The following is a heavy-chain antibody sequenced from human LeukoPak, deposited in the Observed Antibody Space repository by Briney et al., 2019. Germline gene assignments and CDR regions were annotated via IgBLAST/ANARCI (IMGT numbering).Heavy chain of an antibody. D-gene: IGHD6-13*01. Sequence: GGSLRLSCEASGFTFSSYWMHWVRQAPGKGLVWVSGTNSDGSSISYADSVKGRFTISRDNAKNTLYLQMNSLRAEDTAVYYCVRAAAASFDYWGQGTLVTVSS. CDR1: GFTFSSYW. V-gene: IGHV3-74*01. J-gene: IGHJ4*02. CDR2: TNSDGSSI. CDR3: VRAAAASFDY.